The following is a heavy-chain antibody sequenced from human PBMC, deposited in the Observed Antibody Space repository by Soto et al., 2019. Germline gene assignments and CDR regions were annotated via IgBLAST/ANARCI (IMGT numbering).Heavy chain of an antibody. Sequence: PGRSHTLSYAASGFNFSSYSMNWVRQAPGKGLEWVSSISSSSSYIYYADSVKGRFTISRDNAKNSLYLQMNSLRAEDTAVYYCARDMAAANYDYWGQGTLVTVSS. D-gene: IGHD6-13*01. CDR1: GFNFSSYS. V-gene: IGHV3-21*06. CDR2: ISSSSSYI. CDR3: ARDMAAANYDY. J-gene: IGHJ4*02.